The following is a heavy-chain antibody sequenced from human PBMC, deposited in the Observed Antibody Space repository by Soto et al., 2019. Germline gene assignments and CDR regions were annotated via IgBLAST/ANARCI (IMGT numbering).Heavy chain of an antibody. CDR2: VSWNSEMI. Sequence: EMQLVESGGGLVQPGRSLRLSCAASGFSFDDYAMHWVRQVPGKGLEWVSGVSWNSEMIAYANSVKGRFTISRDKAKRSLYLQMSSLRVEDTALYYCAKVSSASFTRFGVAGFDIWGQGTRVTVSS. V-gene: IGHV3-9*01. CDR3: AKVSSASFTRFGVAGFDI. D-gene: IGHD3-3*01. J-gene: IGHJ3*02. CDR1: GFSFDDYA.